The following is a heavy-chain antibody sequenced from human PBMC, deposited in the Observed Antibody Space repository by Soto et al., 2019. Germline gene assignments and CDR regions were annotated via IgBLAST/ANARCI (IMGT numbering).Heavy chain of an antibody. CDR2: ISTSSSSI. CDR1: GFTFSDYY. V-gene: IGHV3-11*01. CDR3: ARTQKRTGDKTRCFYY. Sequence: QVQLVESGGGLVRPGGSLTLSCAASGFTFSDYYMSWIRQAPGKGLEWVSYISTSSSSIFYADSVRGRFTMSRDNAANSLFLQMNSLEAEDTAIYYCARTQKRTGDKTRCFYYWGQGSLVTGSS. J-gene: IGHJ4*02. D-gene: IGHD3-10*01.